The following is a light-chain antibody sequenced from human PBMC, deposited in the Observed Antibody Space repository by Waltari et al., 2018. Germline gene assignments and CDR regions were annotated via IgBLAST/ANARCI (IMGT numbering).Light chain of an antibody. CDR2: EVS. CDR3: SSYAGSNFWV. CDR1: SSDVGDYNY. Sequence: QSALTQPPSASGSPGQSVTISCTETSSDVGDYNYVSWYQQHPGKAPKLMIYEVSKRPSGVPDRFSGSKSGNTASLTVSGLQAEDEADYYCSSYAGSNFWVFGGGTKLTVL. V-gene: IGLV2-8*01. J-gene: IGLJ3*02.